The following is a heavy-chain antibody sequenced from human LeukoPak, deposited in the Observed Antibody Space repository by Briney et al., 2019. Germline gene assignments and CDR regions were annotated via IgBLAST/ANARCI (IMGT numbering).Heavy chain of an antibody. CDR3: AKGGGSYLNAFDI. J-gene: IGHJ3*02. Sequence: GGSLRLSCAASGFTFSSYWMHWVRQAPGKGLVWVSRINSDGSSTSYADSVKGRFTISRDNAKNTLYLQMNSLRAEDTAVYYCAKGGGSYLNAFDIWGQGTMVTVSS. V-gene: IGHV3-74*01. D-gene: IGHD1-26*01. CDR2: INSDGSST. CDR1: GFTFSSYW.